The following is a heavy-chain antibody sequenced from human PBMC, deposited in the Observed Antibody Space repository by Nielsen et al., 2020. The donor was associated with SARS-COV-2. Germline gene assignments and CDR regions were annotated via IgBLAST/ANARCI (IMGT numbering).Heavy chain of an antibody. CDR2: IYHRGST. V-gene: IGHV4-30-2*06. CDR3: ARDCSCGLGSSPSYYFDY. J-gene: IGHJ4*02. CDR1: GGSITSGGYY. Sequence: SETLSLTCTVSGGSITSGGYYWNWIRQYPGKGLEWIGEIYHRGSTNYSPSLKTRVTISVDKSKNQFSLELRSVTAADTAVYYCARDCSCGLGSSPSYYFDYWGQGTLVTVSS. D-gene: IGHD7-27*01.